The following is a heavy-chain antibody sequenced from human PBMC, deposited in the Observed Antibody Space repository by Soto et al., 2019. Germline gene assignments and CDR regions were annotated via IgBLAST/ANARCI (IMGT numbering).Heavy chain of an antibody. D-gene: IGHD3-3*01. Sequence: SVKLSCKAFGGTFSSHAIAWVRQAPRQGLEWMGGIIPLFGTTTYAQKFQGRVTITADESTSTVYMELSSLRSEDTAVYYCARGGGGEWLHLDVWGQGTTVTVSS. CDR2: IIPLFGTT. J-gene: IGHJ6*02. CDR3: ARGGGGEWLHLDV. CDR1: GGTFSSHA. V-gene: IGHV1-69*13.